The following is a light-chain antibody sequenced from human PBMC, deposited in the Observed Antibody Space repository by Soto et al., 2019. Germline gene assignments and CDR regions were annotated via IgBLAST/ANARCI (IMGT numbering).Light chain of an antibody. Sequence: QSVLTQPPSVSGAPGQRVTISCTGSSSNIGAGYDVHWYQQLPGTAPKLLIYGNSNRPSGVPDRFSGSKSGTSASLAITGLQAEDEADYYSQSYDSSLSGFYVFGTGTKLTVL. V-gene: IGLV1-40*01. J-gene: IGLJ1*01. CDR3: QSYDSSLSGFYV. CDR2: GNS. CDR1: SSNIGAGYD.